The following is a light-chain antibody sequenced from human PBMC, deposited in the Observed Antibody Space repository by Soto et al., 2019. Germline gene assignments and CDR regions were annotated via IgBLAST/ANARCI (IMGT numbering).Light chain of an antibody. CDR2: GTS. CDR3: QQNDSSPSWT. V-gene: IGKV3-20*01. J-gene: IGKJ1*01. Sequence: EIVLTQSPGTVSLSPGERATLSCRASQSVSSSSLAWYQQRPGQAPRLLIYGTSSRATGISDRFRGSGSGTDFTLSISRLEPEDFAVYYCQQNDSSPSWTFGQGNKVDSK. CDR1: QSVSSSS.